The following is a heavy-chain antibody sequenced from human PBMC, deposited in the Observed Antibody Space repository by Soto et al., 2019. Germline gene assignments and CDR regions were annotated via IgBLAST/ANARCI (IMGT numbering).Heavy chain of an antibody. Sequence: QVQLVESGGGVVQPGRSLRLSCVVSGFSFSTYGMHWVRQAPGKGPEWVAVISYDGSYKDYVDSVKGRFTISRDNTKNTLYLQMSSVRGEDTAVYYCAKETEDNGNYLSYFHYWGQGTLVTVSS. CDR3: AKETEDNGNYLSYFHY. J-gene: IGHJ1*01. V-gene: IGHV3-30*18. CDR2: ISYDGSYK. D-gene: IGHD3-22*01. CDR1: GFSFSTYG.